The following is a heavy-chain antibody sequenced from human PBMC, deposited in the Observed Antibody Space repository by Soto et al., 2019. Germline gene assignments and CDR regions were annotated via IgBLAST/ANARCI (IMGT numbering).Heavy chain of an antibody. D-gene: IGHD6-19*01. Sequence: PSETLSLTCAVYGGSFSGYYWSWIRQPPGKGLEWIGEINHSGSTNYNPSLKSRVTISVDTSKNQFSLKLSSVTAADTAVYYCASSSGWLPRAGWFDPWGQGTLVTVSS. V-gene: IGHV4-34*01. CDR2: INHSGST. J-gene: IGHJ5*02. CDR3: ASSSGWLPRAGWFDP. CDR1: GGSFSGYY.